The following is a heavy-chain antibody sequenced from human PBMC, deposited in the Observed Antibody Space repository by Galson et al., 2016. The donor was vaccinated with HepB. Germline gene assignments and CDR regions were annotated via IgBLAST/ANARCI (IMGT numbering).Heavy chain of an antibody. D-gene: IGHD3-16*01. CDR3: ARDHGVLGYGVEAFYI. CDR1: GYTFSNSG. V-gene: IGHV1-18*01. Sequence: SVKVSCKASGYTFSNSGVTWLRQAPGQGLEWMGWISIYSGKTLYAQKFQGRVTMTTETSTTTAYMELRSLRSDDTAVYYCARDHGVLGYGVEAFYIWGQGTTVTVSS. J-gene: IGHJ3*02. CDR2: ISIYSGKT.